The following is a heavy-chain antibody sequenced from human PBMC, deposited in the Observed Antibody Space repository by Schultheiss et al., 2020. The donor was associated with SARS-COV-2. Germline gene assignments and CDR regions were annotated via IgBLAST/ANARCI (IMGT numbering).Heavy chain of an antibody. CDR1: GGTFSSYA. V-gene: IGHV1-2*02. J-gene: IGHJ5*02. CDR3: ARDRLHCSSTSCYGAGAYNWFDP. Sequence: ASVKVSCKASGGTFSSYAINWVRQATGQGLEWMGWMNPNSGGTNYAQKFQGRVTMTRDTSISTAYMELSRLRSDDTAVYYCARDRLHCSSTSCYGAGAYNWFDPWGQGTLVTVSS. CDR2: MNPNSGGT. D-gene: IGHD2-2*01.